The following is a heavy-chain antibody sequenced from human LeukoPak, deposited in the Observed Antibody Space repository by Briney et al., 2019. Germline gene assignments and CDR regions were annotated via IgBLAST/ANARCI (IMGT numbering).Heavy chain of an antibody. J-gene: IGHJ6*03. CDR1: GGSISTYY. D-gene: IGHD3-16*01. CDR3: ARETSQKGAHYMDV. V-gene: IGHV4-59*01. CDR2: IYYSGST. Sequence: SETLSLTCTVSGGSISTYYWSWIRQPPGKGLEWIGYIYYSGSTNYNPSLKRRVTISVDTSKNQFYLKLSSVTAADTAVYYCARETSQKGAHYMDVWGKGTTVTISS.